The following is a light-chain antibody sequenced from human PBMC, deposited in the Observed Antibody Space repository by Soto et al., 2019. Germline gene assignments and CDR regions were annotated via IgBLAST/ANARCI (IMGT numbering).Light chain of an antibody. V-gene: IGKV3-11*01. CDR1: QSVGSD. CDR2: GAS. Sequence: LSVYPGERATLSCRASQSVGSDLAWYQQKPGQAPRLLIYGASTRATGIPARFSGSGSGTDFTLTISCLVAEDFGVYYCPALTNWARTTSAHGTRLEI. J-gene: IGKJ5*01. CDR3: PALTNWARTT.